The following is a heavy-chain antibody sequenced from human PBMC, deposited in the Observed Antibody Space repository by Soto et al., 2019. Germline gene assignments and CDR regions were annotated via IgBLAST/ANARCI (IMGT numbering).Heavy chain of an antibody. J-gene: IGHJ4*02. V-gene: IGHV3-21*01. CDR1: GFTFSSYT. Sequence: GGSLRLSCAASGFTFSSYTMNWVRQAPGKGLEWVSSISSSSSYIYYADSVKGRFTISRDNAKNSLYLQMNSLRAGDTVVYYCAKNMYSSLARYFGYWGQGTLVTVSS. CDR3: AKNMYSSLARYFGY. D-gene: IGHD6-13*01. CDR2: ISSSSSYI.